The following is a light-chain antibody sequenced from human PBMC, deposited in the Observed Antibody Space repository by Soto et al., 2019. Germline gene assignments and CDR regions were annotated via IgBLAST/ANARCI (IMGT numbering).Light chain of an antibody. J-gene: IGKJ5*01. CDR1: QSVSSSY. CDR3: QQYGSSPNT. Sequence: MTQSPATLYVSPGEIATLSCRASQSVSSSYLAWYQQKPGQAPRLLIYGASNRATGIPDRFSGSGSGTDFTLTINRLEPEDFAVYYCQQYGSSPNTFGQGTRLEIK. V-gene: IGKV3-20*01. CDR2: GAS.